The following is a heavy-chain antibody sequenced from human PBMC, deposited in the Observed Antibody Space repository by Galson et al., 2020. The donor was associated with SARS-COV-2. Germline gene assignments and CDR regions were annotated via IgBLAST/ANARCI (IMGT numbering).Heavy chain of an antibody. CDR2: INPSGGST. J-gene: IGHJ4*02. CDR1: GYTFTSYY. V-gene: IGHV1-46*01. CDR3: ARDNVPFTIFGVTDY. D-gene: IGHD3-3*01. Sequence: ASVKVSCKASGYTFTSYYMHWVRQAPGQGLEWMGIINPSGGSTSYAQKFQGRVTMTRDTSTSTVYMELSSLRSEDTAVYYCARDNVPFTIFGVTDYWGQGTLVTVSS.